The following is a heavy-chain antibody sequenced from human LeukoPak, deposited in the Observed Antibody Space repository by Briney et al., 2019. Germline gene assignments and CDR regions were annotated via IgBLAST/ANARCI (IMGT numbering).Heavy chain of an antibody. J-gene: IGHJ4*02. D-gene: IGHD5-24*01. V-gene: IGHV4-59*01. CDR2: IYYSGST. Sequence: SETLSLTCSVSGGSISSYYWSWIRQPPGKGLEWIGYIYYSGSTNYNPSLKSRVTISVDTSKNQFSLKLNSVTAADTAVYYCARAGRDGYNHDYWGQGTLVTVSS. CDR1: GGSISSYY. CDR3: ARAGRDGYNHDY.